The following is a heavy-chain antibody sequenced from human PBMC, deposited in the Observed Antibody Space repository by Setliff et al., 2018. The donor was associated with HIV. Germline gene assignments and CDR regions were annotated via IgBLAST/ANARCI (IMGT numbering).Heavy chain of an antibody. V-gene: IGHV3-23*01. D-gene: IGHD1-1*01. Sequence: LRLSCAASGFTFSSYAMTWIRQAPGKGLEWVSAISPSGGSTYYADSVRGRFTISRDNSKNTLYLQVNSLRPEDTAVYYCASARIPTGGTSTSFDYWGQGTLVTVSS. CDR3: ASARIPTGGTSTSFDY. CDR1: GFTFSSYA. CDR2: ISPSGGST. J-gene: IGHJ4*02.